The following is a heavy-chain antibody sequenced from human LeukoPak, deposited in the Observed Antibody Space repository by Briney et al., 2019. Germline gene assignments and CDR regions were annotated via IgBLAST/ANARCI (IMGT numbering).Heavy chain of an antibody. Sequence: GGSLRLSCAASGFTFSSYAMPWVRQAPGKGLEWVAVISYDGSNKYYADSVKGRFTISRDNSKNTLYLQMNSLRAEDTAVYYCARYSGWEIFDYWGQGTLVTVSS. CDR1: GFTFSSYA. V-gene: IGHV3-30-3*01. CDR3: ARYSGWEIFDY. J-gene: IGHJ4*02. CDR2: ISYDGSNK. D-gene: IGHD6-19*01.